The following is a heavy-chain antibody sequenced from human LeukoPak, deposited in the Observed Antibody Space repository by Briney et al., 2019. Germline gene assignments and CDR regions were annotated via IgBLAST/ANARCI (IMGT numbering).Heavy chain of an antibody. CDR3: ARDLSESYYFGY. CDR1: GGSISSGDYY. J-gene: IGHJ4*02. Sequence: NTSQTLSLTCTVSGGSISSGDYYWSWIRQPPGKGLEWIGYIYYSGSTYYNPSLKSRVTISVDTSKNQFSLKLSSVTAADTAVYYCARDLSESYYFGYWGQGTLVTVSS. V-gene: IGHV4-30-4*08. D-gene: IGHD2/OR15-2a*01. CDR2: IYYSGST.